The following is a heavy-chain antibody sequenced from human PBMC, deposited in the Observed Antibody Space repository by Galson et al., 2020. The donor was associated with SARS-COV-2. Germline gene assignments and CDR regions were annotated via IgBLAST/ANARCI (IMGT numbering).Heavy chain of an antibody. Sequence: KISCKASGYTFTSYAMNWVRQAPGQGLEWMGWINTNTGNPTYAQGFTGRFVFSLDTSVSTAYLQISSLKAEDTAVYYCARAEEGIVVVPAAIGRDYYYYMDVWGKGTTVTVS. CDR1: GYTFTSYA. V-gene: IGHV7-4-1*02. CDR2: INTNTGNP. J-gene: IGHJ6*03. CDR3: ARAEEGIVVVPAAIGRDYYYYMDV. D-gene: IGHD2-2*01.